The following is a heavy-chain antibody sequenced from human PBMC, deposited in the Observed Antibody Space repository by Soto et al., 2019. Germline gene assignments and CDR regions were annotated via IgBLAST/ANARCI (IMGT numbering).Heavy chain of an antibody. CDR2: IWHDGIYK. J-gene: IGHJ4*02. Sequence: QVQLVETGGGVVQPGRSLRLSCVASGVSFSTYGMHWVRQAPGKGLERVDSIWHDGIYKFHADAVKGRFAISRDNSMNSLYLQMNCLPVEFTAMSYYATEGVVRYGSTSSAFWCQGTLVTVSS. CDR1: GVSFSTYG. CDR3: ATEGVVRYGSTSSAF. V-gene: IGHV3-33*03. D-gene: IGHD2-21*01.